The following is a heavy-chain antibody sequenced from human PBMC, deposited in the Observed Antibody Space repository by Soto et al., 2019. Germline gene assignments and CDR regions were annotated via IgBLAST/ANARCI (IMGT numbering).Heavy chain of an antibody. CDR1: GGSISSGGYY. CDR3: ARLIVATGTYYIDY. J-gene: IGHJ4*02. Sequence: SETLSLTCTVSGGSISSGGYYWSWIRQHPGKGLEWIGYIYYSGSTYYNPSLKSRVTISVDTSKNQFSLKLSSVTAADTAVYYCARLIVATGTYYIDYWRRGPLVTVSS. D-gene: IGHD5-12*01. CDR2: IYYSGST. V-gene: IGHV4-31*03.